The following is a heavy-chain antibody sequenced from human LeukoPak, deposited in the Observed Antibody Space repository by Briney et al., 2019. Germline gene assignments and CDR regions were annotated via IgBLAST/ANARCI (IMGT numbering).Heavy chain of an antibody. D-gene: IGHD3-10*01. V-gene: IGHV3-11*01. J-gene: IGHJ4*02. CDR2: ISSSGSTI. CDR1: GFTFSDYY. CDR3: AKETLYGSGSYFDY. Sequence: GGSLRLSCAASGFTFSDYYMSWIRQAPGKGLEWVSYISSSGSTIYYADSVKGRFTTSRDNAKNSLYLQMNSLRAEDTALYYCAKETLYGSGSYFDYWGQGTLVTVSS.